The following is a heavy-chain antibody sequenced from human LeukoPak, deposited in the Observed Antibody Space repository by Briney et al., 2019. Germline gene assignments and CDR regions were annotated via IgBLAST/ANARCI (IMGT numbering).Heavy chain of an antibody. CDR3: AKEGAAPGPDFVA. CDR2: IEPSVST. Sequence: SETLSLTCTVSGASIRNYYWSWIRQPAGKGLEWIGRIEPSVSTKYNPPLTSRVTMSVDTSKDQFSLKLKSVTAADTAVYYCAKEGAAPGPDFVAWGQGTLVIVSS. D-gene: IGHD6-13*01. CDR1: GASIRNYY. V-gene: IGHV4-4*07. J-gene: IGHJ5*02.